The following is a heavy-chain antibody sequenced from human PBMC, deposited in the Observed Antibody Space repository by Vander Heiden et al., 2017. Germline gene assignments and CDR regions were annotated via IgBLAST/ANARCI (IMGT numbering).Heavy chain of an antibody. V-gene: IGHV4-39*01. CDR1: AGSISSSSYY. CDR2: HHYSGTT. D-gene: IGHD6-13*01. J-gene: IGHJ4*02. CDR3: ARLKRSIAAAGTSWFDY. Sequence: QLPLQESVPGLVKPSETLSLTCTVAAGSISSSSYYWGRIRQPPGKRRERTGGHHYSGTTYSNPSLKSRVTISVDTSKHQFSLKLSSVTAADTAVYYCARLKRSIAAAGTSWFDYWGQGTLVTVSS.